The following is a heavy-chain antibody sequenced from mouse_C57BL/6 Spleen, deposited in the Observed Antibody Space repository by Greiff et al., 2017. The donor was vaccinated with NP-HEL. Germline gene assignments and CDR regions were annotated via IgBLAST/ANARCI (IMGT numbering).Heavy chain of an antibody. CDR2: IYPGDGDT. J-gene: IGHJ4*01. V-gene: IGHV1-82*01. CDR1: GYAFSSSW. Sequence: VQLQQSGPELVKPGASVKISCKASGYAFSSSWMNWVKQRPGKGLEWIGRIYPGDGDTNYNGKFKGKGTLTADKSSSTAYMQLSSLTSEDSAVYFCASLSYYAMDYWGQGTSVTVSS. CDR3: ASLSYYAMDY.